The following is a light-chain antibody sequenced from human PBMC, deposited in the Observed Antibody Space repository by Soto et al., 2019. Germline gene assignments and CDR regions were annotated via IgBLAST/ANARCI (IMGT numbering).Light chain of an antibody. CDR1: KLGDKY. Sequence: SYELTQPPSVSVSPGQTASITCSGDKLGDKYACWYQQKPGQSPVLVIYQDSKRPSGIPERFSGSNSGNTATLTISGTQAMDEADCYCQAWASSTAGVFGTGTQLTVL. V-gene: IGLV3-1*01. CDR3: QAWASSTAGV. CDR2: QDS. J-gene: IGLJ1*01.